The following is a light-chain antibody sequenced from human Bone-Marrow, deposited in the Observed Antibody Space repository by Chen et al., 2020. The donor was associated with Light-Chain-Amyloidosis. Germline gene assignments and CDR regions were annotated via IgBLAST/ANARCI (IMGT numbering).Light chain of an antibody. CDR1: QSVLFSGDNRNY. CDR2: WAS. Sequence: DIVLTQSPDSLAVSLGERATINCKSSQSVLFSGDNRNYLAWYQQKAGQPPRLLINWASIRESGVPDRFSGSGSGTDFTLTISSLQAEDVAVYYICQYYSTPPVYIFGQGTKLEI. CDR3: CQYYSTPPVYI. V-gene: IGKV4-1*01. J-gene: IGKJ2*01.